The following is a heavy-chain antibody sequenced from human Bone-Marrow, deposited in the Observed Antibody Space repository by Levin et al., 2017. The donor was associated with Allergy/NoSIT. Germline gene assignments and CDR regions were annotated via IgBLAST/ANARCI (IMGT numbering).Heavy chain of an antibody. J-gene: IGHJ4*02. V-gene: IGHV4-61*08. CDR2: IYYSGST. CDR3: AGGRDTAVADTDY. D-gene: IGHD6-19*01. Sequence: SETLSLTCTVSGGSVSDDVYYWSWIRQPPGRGLEWIGYIYYSGSTNYNPSLKSRVTMSVDTSKNQFSLKVTSVTAAATAVYYCAGGRDTAVADTDYWSQGTLVTVSS. CDR1: GGSVSDDVYY.